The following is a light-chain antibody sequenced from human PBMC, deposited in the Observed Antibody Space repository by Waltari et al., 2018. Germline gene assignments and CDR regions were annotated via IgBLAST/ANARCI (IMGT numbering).Light chain of an antibody. CDR1: QSVTTN. CDR2: GAS. CDR3: HQYNDGPPFN. V-gene: IGKV3-15*01. Sequence: EIVMTQSPATLSVSPGERAILSCRASQSVTTNLAWYQQKPGQAPSPLIYGASTRATDIPARFSGSGSGTEFTLTISSLQSEDFAVYYCHQYNDGPPFNFGPGTKLEIK. J-gene: IGKJ2*01.